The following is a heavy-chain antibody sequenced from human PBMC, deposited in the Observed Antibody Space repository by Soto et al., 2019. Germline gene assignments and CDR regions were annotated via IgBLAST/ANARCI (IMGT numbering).Heavy chain of an antibody. V-gene: IGHV4-34*01. D-gene: IGHD3-10*01. J-gene: IGHJ4*02. Sequence: SETLSLTCAVYGGSFSGYYWSWIRQPPGKGLEWIGEINHSGSTNYNPSLKSRVTISVDTSKNQFSLKLSSVTAADTAVYYCARVRGYGSGSYYRRALDYWGQGTLVTVSS. CDR1: GGSFSGYY. CDR3: ARVRGYGSGSYYRRALDY. CDR2: INHSGST.